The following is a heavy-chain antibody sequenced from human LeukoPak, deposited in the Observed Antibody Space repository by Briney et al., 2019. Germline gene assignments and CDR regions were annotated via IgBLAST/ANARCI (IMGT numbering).Heavy chain of an antibody. J-gene: IGHJ5*02. Sequence: PSETLSLTCAVYGGSFSGYYWSWIRQPPGKGLEWIGEINHSGSTNYNPSLKSRVTISVDTSKNQFSLKLSSVTAADTAVYYCASASSSWYLGWFDPWGQGTLVTVSS. CDR3: ASASSSWYLGWFDP. V-gene: IGHV4-34*01. D-gene: IGHD6-13*01. CDR2: INHSGST. CDR1: GGSFSGYY.